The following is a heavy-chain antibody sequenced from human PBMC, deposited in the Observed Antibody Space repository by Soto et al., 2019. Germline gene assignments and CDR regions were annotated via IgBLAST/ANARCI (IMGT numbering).Heavy chain of an antibody. Sequence: PGGSLRLSCAASGFTFSDYYMSWIRQAPGKGLEWVSYISSSSSSTNYADSVKGRFTISRDNAKDSLYLQMNRLRAEDTAVYYFFPSLRHYGMNVWAQATPVTVSS. CDR1: GFTFSDYY. J-gene: IGHJ6*02. CDR3: FPSLRHYGMNV. CDR2: ISSSSSST. V-gene: IGHV3-11*06. D-gene: IGHD3-9*01.